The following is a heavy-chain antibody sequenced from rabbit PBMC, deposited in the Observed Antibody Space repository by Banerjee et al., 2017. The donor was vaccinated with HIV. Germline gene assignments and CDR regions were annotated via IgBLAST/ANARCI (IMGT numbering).Heavy chain of an antibody. CDR1: GFSLSSYA. J-gene: IGHJ4*01. D-gene: IGHD6-1*01. CDR3: ARNAGYAGYGYATYFNL. CDR2: IDPVFGST. Sequence: QEQLVESGGGLVQPGGSLKLSCKASGFSLSSYAMNWVRQAPGKGLEWIGYIDPVFGSTYYASWVNGRFTISSHNAQNTMYLQLNSLTAADTATYFCARNAGYAGYGYATYFNLWGQGTLVTVS. V-gene: IGHV1S47*01.